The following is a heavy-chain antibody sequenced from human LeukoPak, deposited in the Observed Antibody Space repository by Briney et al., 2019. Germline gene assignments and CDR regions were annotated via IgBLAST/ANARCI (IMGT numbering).Heavy chain of an antibody. CDR3: ARRGYSYGYQDY. V-gene: IGHV4-39*07. D-gene: IGHD5-18*01. CDR2: IYYSGST. Sequence: SETLSLTCTVSGGSVSSSSYYWGWIRQPPGKGLEWIGSIYYSGSTYYNPSLKSRVTISVDTSKNQFSLKLSSVTAADTAVYYCARRGYSYGYQDYWGQGTLVTVSS. CDR1: GGSVSSSSYY. J-gene: IGHJ4*02.